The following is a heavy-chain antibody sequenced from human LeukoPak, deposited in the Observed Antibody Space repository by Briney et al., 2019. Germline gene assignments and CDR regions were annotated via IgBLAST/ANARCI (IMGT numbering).Heavy chain of an antibody. CDR3: ARVNKGLVTSLAKGTNYQIDY. CDR2: MYYGGST. V-gene: IGHV4-39*07. D-gene: IGHD4/OR15-4a*01. J-gene: IGHJ4*02. CDR1: GGSISSSSYY. Sequence: SETLSLTCNVSGGSISSSSYYWGWIRQPPGKGLEWIGSMYYGGSTNYNPSLKSRVTISVDTSKNQFSLKLSSVTAADTAVYYCARVNKGLVTSLAKGTNYQIDYWGQGTLVTVSS.